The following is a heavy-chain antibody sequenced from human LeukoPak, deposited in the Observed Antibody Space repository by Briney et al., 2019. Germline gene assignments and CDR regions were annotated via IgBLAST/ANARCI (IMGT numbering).Heavy chain of an antibody. CDR1: GYTFTSYG. D-gene: IGHD2-2*01. CDR2: ISAYNGNT. J-gene: IGHJ4*02. V-gene: IGHV1-18*01. CDR3: ARTWGIVVVPAAPNFDY. Sequence: ASVKVSCKASGYTFTSYGIGWVRQAPGQGLEWMGWISAYNGNTNYAQKLQGRVTMTTDTSTSTAYMELRSLRSDDTAVYYCARTWGIVVVPAAPNFDYWGQGTLVTVSS.